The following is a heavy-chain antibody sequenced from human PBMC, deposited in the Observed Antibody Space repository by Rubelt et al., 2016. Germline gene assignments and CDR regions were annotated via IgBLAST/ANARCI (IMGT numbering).Heavy chain of an antibody. D-gene: IGHD3-3*01. CDR3: ARSNILLEWTPNYAN. CDR1: GYTFTAYY. J-gene: IGHJ1*01. CDR2: INSNSGDT. V-gene: IGHV1-2*02. Sequence: QVQLVQSGSELKKPGASVKVSCKASGYTFTAYYMHWVRQVPGQGLEWMGWINSNSGDTNYAQNFQGGVTMTRDTSISTAYMELRRLRSDDTAIYYCARSNILLEWTPNYANWGQGTRVTVS.